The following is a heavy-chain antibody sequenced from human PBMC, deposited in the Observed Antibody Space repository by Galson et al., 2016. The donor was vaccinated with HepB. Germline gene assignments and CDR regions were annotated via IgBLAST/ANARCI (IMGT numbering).Heavy chain of an antibody. V-gene: IGHV3-33*01. Sequence: SLRLSCAASGFAFSSYGMHWVRQAPGKGLEWVAFIWYDGSKKYYADSVKGRFTTSRDNSKNTVYLQMNSLRAEDTAVYYCARGSVDTGRYYSYYLAVWGKGTRVTVSS. CDR2: IWYDGSKK. CDR1: GFAFSSYG. J-gene: IGHJ6*03. D-gene: IGHD3-10*01. CDR3: ARGSVDTGRYYSYYLAV.